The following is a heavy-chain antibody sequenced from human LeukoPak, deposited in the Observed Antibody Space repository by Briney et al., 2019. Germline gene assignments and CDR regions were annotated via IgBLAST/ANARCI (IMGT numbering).Heavy chain of an antibody. CDR3: ARVSSGSTIDY. J-gene: IGHJ4*02. CDR1: GYTFSSYY. V-gene: IGHV1-46*01. CDR2: INPSGGST. D-gene: IGHD1-26*01. Sequence: ASVKVSCKASGYTFSSYYMHWVRQAPGQGPEWMGIINPSGGSTSYAQKFQGRVTITRDVSTSTVYMELSSLRSEDTAVYHCARVSSGSTIDYWGQGTLVTVSS.